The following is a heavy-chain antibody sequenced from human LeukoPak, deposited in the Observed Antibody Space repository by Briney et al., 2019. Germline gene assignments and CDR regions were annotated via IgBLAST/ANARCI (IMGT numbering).Heavy chain of an antibody. CDR1: GGSLSSYY. Sequence: SETLSLTCTVCGGSLSSYYGSWIRQPPGKGLEWIGYIYYSGNTNYNLSLKRRVTISVDTSKNQFSLKLSSVTAADTAVYYCARRIAVAGTVDYWGQGTLVTVSS. CDR3: ARRIAVAGTVDY. J-gene: IGHJ4*02. V-gene: IGHV4-59*08. D-gene: IGHD6-19*01. CDR2: IYYSGNT.